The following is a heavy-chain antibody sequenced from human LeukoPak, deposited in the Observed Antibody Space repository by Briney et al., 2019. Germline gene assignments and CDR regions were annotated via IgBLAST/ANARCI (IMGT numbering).Heavy chain of an antibody. V-gene: IGHV3-43*02. J-gene: IGHJ4*02. CDR3: AGYNWNYYFDY. D-gene: IGHD1-7*01. CDR2: ISADGGTT. Sequence: GGSLRLSCAASGFTFDDYAIHWVRQAPGKGLEWVSLISADGGTTYYADSVKGRFTISRDNGKNSLYLQMNSLRTEDTALYYCAGYNWNYYFDYWGQGTLVIVSS. CDR1: GFTFDDYA.